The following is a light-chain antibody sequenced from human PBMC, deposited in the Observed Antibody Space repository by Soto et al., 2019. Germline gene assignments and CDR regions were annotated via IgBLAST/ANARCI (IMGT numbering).Light chain of an antibody. CDR1: QSVTNN. V-gene: IGKV3-15*01. CDR3: QQYNNRLT. J-gene: IGKJ4*01. Sequence: EIVMTQSPATLSVSPGERATLSCRASQSVTNNLAWYQQKPGQAPRLLIYGASTRATGIPARFSGSGSGTEFTLTISSLQSEDFAVYYCQQYNNRLTFGGGTKVEIK. CDR2: GAS.